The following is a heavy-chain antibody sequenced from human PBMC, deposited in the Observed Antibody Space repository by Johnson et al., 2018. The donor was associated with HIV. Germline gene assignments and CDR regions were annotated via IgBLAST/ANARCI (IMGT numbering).Heavy chain of an antibody. V-gene: IGHV3-30-3*01. CDR3: AKDVELHGAFDI. CDR2: ISYDGSNK. D-gene: IGHD1-26*01. J-gene: IGHJ3*02. Sequence: VQLVESGGGVVQPGRSLRLSCAASGFTFSSYAMHWVRQAPGKGLEWVAVISYDGSNKYYADSVKGRFTISRDNSKNTLYLQMNSLRAEDTAVYYCAKDVELHGAFDIWGQGTMVIVSS. CDR1: GFTFSSYA.